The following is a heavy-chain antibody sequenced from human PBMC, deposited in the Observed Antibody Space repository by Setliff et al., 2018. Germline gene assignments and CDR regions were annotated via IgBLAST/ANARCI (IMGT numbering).Heavy chain of an antibody. Sequence: GASVKVSCKASGYSFTGYYMHWVRQAPGQGLEWMGIIHTGGGSASYAQKFQGRVTMTSDTSTSTVYMELNIVTSDDTATYYCARGGMAAAGRKGVFEYWGQGTVVTSPQ. J-gene: IGHJ4*02. V-gene: IGHV1-46*01. CDR1: GYSFTGYY. CDR2: IHTGGGSA. CDR3: ARGGMAAAGRKGVFEY. D-gene: IGHD6-13*01.